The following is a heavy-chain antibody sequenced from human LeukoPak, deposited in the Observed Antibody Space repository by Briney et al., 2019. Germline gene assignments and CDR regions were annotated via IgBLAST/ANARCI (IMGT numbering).Heavy chain of an antibody. J-gene: IGHJ4*02. CDR2: IIPILGIA. CDR3: ARGYSSGWYTD. Sequence: SVKVSCKASGGTFSSYAISWVRQAPGQGLEWMGRIIPILGIANYAQKFQGRVTITADKSTSTAYMELSSLRSEDTAVYYCARGYSSGWYTDWGPGTLVTVSS. D-gene: IGHD6-19*01. V-gene: IGHV1-69*04. CDR1: GGTFSSYA.